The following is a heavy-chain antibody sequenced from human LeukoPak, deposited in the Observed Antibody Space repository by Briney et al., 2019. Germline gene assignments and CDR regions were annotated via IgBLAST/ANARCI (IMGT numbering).Heavy chain of an antibody. CDR2: ISYDGSNK. Sequence: GGSLRLSCAASGFTFSSYGMHWVRQAPGKGLEWVAVISYDGSNKYYADSVKGRFTISRDNSKNTLYLQMNSLRAEDTAVYYCAKGELWELLPFDYWGQGTLVTVSS. CDR1: GFTFSSYG. CDR3: AKGELWELLPFDY. D-gene: IGHD1-26*01. V-gene: IGHV3-30*18. J-gene: IGHJ4*02.